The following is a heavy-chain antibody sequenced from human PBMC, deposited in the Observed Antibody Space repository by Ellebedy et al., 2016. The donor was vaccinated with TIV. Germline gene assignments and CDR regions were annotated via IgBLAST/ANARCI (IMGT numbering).Heavy chain of an antibody. CDR3: ARGSTNGYYPFYYYYGMDV. CDR2: IYYSGST. J-gene: IGHJ6*02. D-gene: IGHD3-22*01. CDR1: GGSISSGGYY. Sequence: MPSETLSLTCTVSGGSISSGGYYRSWIRQHPGKGLEWIGYIYYSGSTYYNPSLKSRVTISVDTSKNQFSLKLSSVTAADTAVYYCARGSTNGYYPFYYYYGMDVWGQGTTVTVSS. V-gene: IGHV4-31*03.